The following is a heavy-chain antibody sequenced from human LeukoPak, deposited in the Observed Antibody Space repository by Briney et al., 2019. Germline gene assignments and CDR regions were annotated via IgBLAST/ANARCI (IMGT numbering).Heavy chain of an antibody. CDR1: GYTFTGYG. CDR3: ARSYGLEADY. Sequence: ASVKVSCKASGYTFTGYGIAWVRQAPGQGLELVGWIAAYNGLTNYAQNLQGRLTLTTDTSTTTAYMELRNLTSDDTAIYFCARSYGLEADYWGRGTLVTVSS. V-gene: IGHV1-18*01. D-gene: IGHD3-16*02. J-gene: IGHJ4*02. CDR2: IAAYNGLT.